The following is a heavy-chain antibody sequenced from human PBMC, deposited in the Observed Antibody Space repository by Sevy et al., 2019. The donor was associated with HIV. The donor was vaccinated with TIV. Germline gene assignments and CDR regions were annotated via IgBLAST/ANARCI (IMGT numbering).Heavy chain of an antibody. J-gene: IGHJ4*02. D-gene: IGHD5-18*01. Sequence: GGSLRLSCAASGFTVNSNYMTWVRQAPGKGLEGVSVIHSDDTTYHADSVKDRLTISRDNFKNTLYLHMSSLRAEATAVYYCARGKSGYGYALNYWGQGTLVTVSS. V-gene: IGHV3-66*01. CDR2: IHSDDTT. CDR3: ARGKSGYGYALNY. CDR1: GFTVNSNY.